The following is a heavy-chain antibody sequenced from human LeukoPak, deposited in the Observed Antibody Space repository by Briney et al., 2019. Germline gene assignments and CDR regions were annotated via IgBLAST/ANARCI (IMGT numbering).Heavy chain of an antibody. CDR2: IREDGSEK. D-gene: IGHD2-15*01. J-gene: IGHJ4*02. V-gene: IGHV3-7*01. Sequence: GGSLRLSCAASGFTFSRYWMSWVRQAPGKGLEWVANIREDGSEKYYVDSVKGRFTISRDNAKNSLYLQMHSLSAEDTAVYYCARDSRCSGGSCYGKDYWGQGTLVTVSS. CDR1: GFTFSRYW. CDR3: ARDSRCSGGSCYGKDY.